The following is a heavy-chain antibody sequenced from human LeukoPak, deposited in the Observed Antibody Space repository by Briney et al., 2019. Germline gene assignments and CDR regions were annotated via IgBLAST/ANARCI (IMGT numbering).Heavy chain of an antibody. J-gene: IGHJ4*02. CDR2: LYYNGST. V-gene: IGHV4-39*01. Sequence: SETLSLTCTVSGGSISSSSYYWGWIRQPPGKGLEWIGSLYYNGSTYYNPSLKSRVAISVDTSKEQFSLKLSSVTAADTAVYYCARRGRLWWQLGFYWGQGTLVTVSS. CDR1: GGSISSSSYY. D-gene: IGHD4-23*01. CDR3: ARRGRLWWQLGFY.